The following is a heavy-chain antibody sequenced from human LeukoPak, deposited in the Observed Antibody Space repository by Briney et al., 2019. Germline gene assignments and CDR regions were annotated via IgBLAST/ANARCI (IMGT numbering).Heavy chain of an antibody. V-gene: IGHV4-59*06. CDR1: GVSNSSYY. CDR3: AREMALSLDY. J-gene: IGHJ4*02. Sequence: SETLSLTCTVSGVSNSSYYWSWIRQPPGKGLEWIGYIYYSGSTYYNPSLKSRVTISVDTSKNQFSLKLSSVTAADTAVYYCAREMALSLDYWGQGTLVTVSS. D-gene: IGHD5-24*01. CDR2: IYYSGST.